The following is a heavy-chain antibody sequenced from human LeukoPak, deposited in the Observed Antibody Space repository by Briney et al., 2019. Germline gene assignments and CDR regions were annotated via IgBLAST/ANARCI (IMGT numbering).Heavy chain of an antibody. D-gene: IGHD3-10*01. V-gene: IGHV3-21*01. Sequence: GGSLRLSCAASGFTFSSYSMNWVRQAPGKGLEWVSSISSSSSYIYYADSVKGRFTVSRDNAKNSLYLQMISLRADDTAVYYCAKDPLYGSGSGNYYFDYWGRGTLVTVSS. J-gene: IGHJ4*02. CDR1: GFTFSSYS. CDR3: AKDPLYGSGSGNYYFDY. CDR2: ISSSSSYI.